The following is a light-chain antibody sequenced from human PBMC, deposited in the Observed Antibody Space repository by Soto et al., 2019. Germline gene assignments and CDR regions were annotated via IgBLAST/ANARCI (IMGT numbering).Light chain of an antibody. CDR1: SGHSSYI. CDR3: ETWDSNIHVV. V-gene: IGLV4-60*03. J-gene: IGLJ2*01. CDR2: LEGSGSY. Sequence: QLVLTQSSSASASQGSSVKLTCTLSSGHSSYIIAWHQQQPGKAPRYLMKLEGSGSYNKGSGVPDRFSGSSSGADRYLTISNLQSEDEADYYCETWDSNIHVVFGGGTKVTVL.